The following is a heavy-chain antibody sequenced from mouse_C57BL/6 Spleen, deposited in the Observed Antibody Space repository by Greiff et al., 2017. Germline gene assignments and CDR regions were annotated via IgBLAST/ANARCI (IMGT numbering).Heavy chain of an antibody. CDR1: GYAFTNYL. J-gene: IGHJ3*01. CDR3: ARGELITTVVAPFAY. Sequence: QVQLQQSGAELVRPGTSVKVSCKASGYAFTNYLIEWVKQRLGQGLEWIGVINPGSGGTNYNEKFKGKATLTEDKSTSPAYLQLSSLTSEDSAVFFCARGELITTVVAPFAYWGQGTLVTVSA. CDR2: INPGSGGT. V-gene: IGHV1-54*01. D-gene: IGHD1-1*01.